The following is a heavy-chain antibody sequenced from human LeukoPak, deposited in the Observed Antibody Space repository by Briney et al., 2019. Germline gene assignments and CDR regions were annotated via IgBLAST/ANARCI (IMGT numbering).Heavy chain of an antibody. CDR2: IVPILGIA. Sequence: SVKVSCKASGGTFSSYAISWVRQAPGQGLEWMGRIVPILGIANYAQKFQGRVTITADKSTSTAYMELSSLRSEDTAVYYCAREPVMTTVVTGSFGYWGQGTLVTVSS. J-gene: IGHJ4*02. V-gene: IGHV1-69*04. CDR1: GGTFSSYA. D-gene: IGHD4-23*01. CDR3: AREPVMTTVVTGSFGY.